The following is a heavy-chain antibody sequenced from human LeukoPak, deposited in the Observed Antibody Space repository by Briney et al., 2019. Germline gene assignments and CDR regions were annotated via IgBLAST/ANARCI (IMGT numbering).Heavy chain of an antibody. J-gene: IGHJ4*02. D-gene: IGHD1-26*01. CDR3: ARLVGARGGYFDY. V-gene: IGHV3-33*01. CDR1: GFTFSSNG. Sequence: PGGSLRLSCAASGFTFSSNGMHWVRQAPGKGLEWVAIIWYDGSNAYYADSVKGRFTISRDNSKSTLYLQMNSLRADDTAVYYCARLVGARGGYFDYWGQGTLVTVSS. CDR2: IWYDGSNA.